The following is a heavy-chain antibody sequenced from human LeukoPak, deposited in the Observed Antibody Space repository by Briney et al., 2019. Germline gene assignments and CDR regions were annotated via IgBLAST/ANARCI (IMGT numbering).Heavy chain of an antibody. CDR2: IYTGDSDT. CDR1: GYIYTSYW. Sequence: GESLKISCNSSGYIYTSYWIAWVRQMPGKGLEWMGIIYTGDSDTRYSPSFQGQVTISADKSISTAYLQWSSLKASDTAIYYCARPHSTSWAYFEDWGQGTLVTVSS. CDR3: ARPHSTSWAYFED. D-gene: IGHD6-6*01. J-gene: IGHJ4*02. V-gene: IGHV5-51*01.